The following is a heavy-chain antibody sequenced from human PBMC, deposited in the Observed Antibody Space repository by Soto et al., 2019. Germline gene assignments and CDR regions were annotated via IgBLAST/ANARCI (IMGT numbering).Heavy chain of an antibody. CDR3: AKGGGYCSGGSCNVSPGSD. Sequence: EVQLLETGGGLVQPGGSLRLSCAASGFTFRSYAMSWVRQIPGKGLEGVSAISRNGDATYYADSVKGRFTISRDNSKNKLYLEMNSLRAEDTATYFCAKGGGYCSGGSCNVSPGSDWGQGTLVTVSS. J-gene: IGHJ4*02. CDR1: GFTFRSYA. V-gene: IGHV3-23*01. D-gene: IGHD2-15*01. CDR2: ISRNGDAT.